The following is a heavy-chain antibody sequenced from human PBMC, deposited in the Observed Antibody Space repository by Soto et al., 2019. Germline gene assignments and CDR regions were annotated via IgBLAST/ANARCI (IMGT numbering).Heavy chain of an antibody. CDR3: ARDLGSSGYYGMDV. CDR2: INPNSGGT. Sequence: QVQLVQSGAEVKKPGASVKVSCEASGYTFTGYYMHWVRQAPGQGFEWMGWINPNSGGTNYAQKFQGWVTMTRDTSISTAYMELSRLRSDDTAVYYCARDLGSSGYYGMDVWGQGTTVTVSS. J-gene: IGHJ6*02. V-gene: IGHV1-2*04. CDR1: GYTFTGYY. D-gene: IGHD6-6*01.